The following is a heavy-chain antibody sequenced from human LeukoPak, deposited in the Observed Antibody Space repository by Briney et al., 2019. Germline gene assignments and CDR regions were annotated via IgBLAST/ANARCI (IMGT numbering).Heavy chain of an antibody. CDR3: ARGYCSGGSCYFVWFDT. CDR1: GFTVGSNY. Sequence: GGSLRLSCAASGFTVGSNYMSWVRQAPGMGLEWVSVIYSGGNTYYADSVKDRFTISRDNSKNTLYLQMNNLRVEDTAVYYCARGYCSGGSCYFVWFDTWGQGTLVTVSS. V-gene: IGHV3-53*01. J-gene: IGHJ5*02. D-gene: IGHD2-15*01. CDR2: IYSGGNT.